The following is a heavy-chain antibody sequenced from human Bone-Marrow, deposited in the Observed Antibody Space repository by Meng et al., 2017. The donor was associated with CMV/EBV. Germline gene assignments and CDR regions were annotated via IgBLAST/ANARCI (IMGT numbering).Heavy chain of an antibody. V-gene: IGHV1-46*01. CDR2: INPSGGST. CDR3: TKGGEDGSGSYRHYYYYYGMDV. CDR1: GGTFSSYA. J-gene: IGHJ6*02. Sequence: ASVKVSCKASGGTFSSYAISWVRQAPGQGLEWMGIINPSGGSTSYAQKFQGRVTMTRDTSTSTVYMELSSLRSEDTAVYYCTKGGEDGSGSYRHYYYYYGMDVWGQGTTVPVSS. D-gene: IGHD3-10*01.